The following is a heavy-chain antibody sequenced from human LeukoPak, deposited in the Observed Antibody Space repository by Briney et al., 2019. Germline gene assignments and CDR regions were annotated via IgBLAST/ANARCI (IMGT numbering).Heavy chain of an antibody. CDR1: GFASSDYY. CDR3: ARSHMYDSSGLPGTL. CDR2: TSSSGKSI. J-gene: IGHJ4*02. V-gene: IGHV3-11*01. D-gene: IGHD3-22*01. Sequence: PGPCLRLSLAASGFASSDYYMGWVRQAPGGGLEWGSYTSSSGKSIYYADSVAGPFTISRYNAKNSLYLQMNSLRAEDTPIYYCARSHMYDSSGLPGTLWGQGALVTVSS.